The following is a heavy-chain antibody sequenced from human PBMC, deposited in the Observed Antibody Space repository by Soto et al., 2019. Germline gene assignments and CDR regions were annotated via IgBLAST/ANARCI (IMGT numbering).Heavy chain of an antibody. CDR3: ARGSAYSDYDLEY. D-gene: IGHD4-17*01. Sequence: ASVKVSCKASGYTFTSYDINWVRQATGQGLEWMGWTNPNSGNTGYAQKFQGRVTMTRNSSISTAYMELSSLRSEDTAVYYCARGSAYSDYDLEYWGQGTLVTVSS. CDR1: GYTFTSYD. CDR2: TNPNSGNT. V-gene: IGHV1-8*01. J-gene: IGHJ4*02.